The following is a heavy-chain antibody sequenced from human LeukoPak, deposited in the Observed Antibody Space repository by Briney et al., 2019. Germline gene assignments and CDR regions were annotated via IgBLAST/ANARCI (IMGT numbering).Heavy chain of an antibody. CDR1: GGSISSGSYY. Sequence: SETLSLTCTVSGGSISSGSYYWSWIRQPAGKGLEWIGRIYTSGSTNYNPSLKSRVTISVDTSKNQFSLKLSSVTAADTAVYYCAREIRYCSGGNCHDAFDIWGQGTMVTVSS. CDR2: IYTSGST. V-gene: IGHV4-61*02. CDR3: AREIRYCSGGNCHDAFDI. J-gene: IGHJ3*02. D-gene: IGHD2-15*01.